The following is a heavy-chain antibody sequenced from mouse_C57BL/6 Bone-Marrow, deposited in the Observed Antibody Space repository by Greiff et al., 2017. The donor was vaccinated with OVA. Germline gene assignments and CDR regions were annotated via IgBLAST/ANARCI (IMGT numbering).Heavy chain of an antibody. Sequence: QVQLQQPGAELVKPGASVKMSCKASGYTFTSYWITWVKQRPGQGLEWIGDIYPGSGSTNYNEKFKSKATLTVDTSSSTAYMQLSSLTSEDSAVYYCARLRRRDWYAMDYWGQGTSVTVSS. CDR2: IYPGSGST. D-gene: IGHD2-12*01. CDR1: GYTFTSYW. J-gene: IGHJ4*01. CDR3: ARLRRRDWYAMDY. V-gene: IGHV1-55*01.